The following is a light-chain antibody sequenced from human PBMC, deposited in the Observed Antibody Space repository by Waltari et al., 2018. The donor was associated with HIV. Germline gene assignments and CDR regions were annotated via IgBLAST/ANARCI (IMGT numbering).Light chain of an antibody. CDR1: QSVSSNF. CDR2: GAS. CDR3: QQYGSSPRT. Sequence: EVVLTPSPRHLSLYPGERATPSCRASQSVSSNFVAWYQQKPGQAPRLLIYGASSRATGIPDRFSGSGSGTDFTLTISRLEPEDFAVYYCQQYGSSPRTLGQGTQVEIK. V-gene: IGKV3-20*01. J-gene: IGKJ1*01.